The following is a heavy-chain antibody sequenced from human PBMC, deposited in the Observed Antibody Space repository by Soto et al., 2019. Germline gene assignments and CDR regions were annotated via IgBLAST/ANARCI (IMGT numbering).Heavy chain of an antibody. CDR3: ARDCSGGSCYLGCCYGMDV. CDR2: IIPILGIA. D-gene: IGHD2-15*01. CDR1: GGTFSSYT. V-gene: IGHV1-69*08. J-gene: IGHJ6*02. Sequence: QVQLVQSGAEVKKPGSSVKVSCKASGGTFSSYTISWVRQAPGQGLEWMGRIIPILGIANYAQKFQGRVTVTADKSTSTAYMELSSLRYEDTAVYYCARDCSGGSCYLGCCYGMDVWGQGTTVTVSS.